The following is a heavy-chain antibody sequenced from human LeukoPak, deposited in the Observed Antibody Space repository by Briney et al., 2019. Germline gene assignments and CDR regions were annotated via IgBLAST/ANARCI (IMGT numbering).Heavy chain of an antibody. CDR3: SKAYYYDSSAYYPLDY. Sequence: KPGGSLRLFCAPSGLIFRHYYMSCTRQATGKALEWVSYITSSSGYTNHADSVNGRFHVTKDNAKNSLYLQMNSLRAEDTAVYYCSKAYYYDSSAYYPLDYWGQGTLVTVSS. D-gene: IGHD3-22*01. CDR1: GLIFRHYY. J-gene: IGHJ4*02. V-gene: IGHV3-11*05. CDR2: ITSSSGYT.